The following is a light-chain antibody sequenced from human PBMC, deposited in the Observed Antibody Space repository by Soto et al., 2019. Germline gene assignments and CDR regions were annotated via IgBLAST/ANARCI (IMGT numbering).Light chain of an antibody. V-gene: IGKV3-15*01. CDR2: RPS. Sequence: EIVLTQSPGTLSLSPGERATLSCRASQSVSSNLAWYQQKPGQAPRLLIYRPSTRATGISARFSGGGSGTEFTLTISSLQSEDFALYFCQQYEKWPPSITFGQGTRLEI. CDR3: QQYEKWPPSIT. J-gene: IGKJ5*01. CDR1: QSVSSN.